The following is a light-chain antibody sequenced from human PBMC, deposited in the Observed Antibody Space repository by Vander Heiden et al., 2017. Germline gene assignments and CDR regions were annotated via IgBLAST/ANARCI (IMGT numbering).Light chain of an antibody. CDR1: QSLSCW. Sequence: IHQAPSSLYASVGTMVTITWRVCQSLSCWLNWYKQTPGKAPKLLIYAASSLQSGVPFSFSGSGSGTDFTLTISRLQPEDVATYYCQQSDSTPFTFGQGTKVEIK. CDR3: QQSDSTPFT. J-gene: IGKJ3*01. CDR2: AAS. V-gene: IGKV1-39*01.